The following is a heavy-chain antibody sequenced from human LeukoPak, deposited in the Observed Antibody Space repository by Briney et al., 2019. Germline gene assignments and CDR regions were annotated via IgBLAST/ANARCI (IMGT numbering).Heavy chain of an antibody. D-gene: IGHD3-22*01. CDR3: AGYYYDSSGYSSHYYYYGMGV. V-gene: IGHV3-21*01. CDR1: GFTFSSYS. Sequence: GGSLRLSCAASGFTFSSYSMNWVRQAPGKGLEWVSSISSSSSYIYYADSVKGRFTISRDNAKNSLYLQMNSLRAEDTAVHYCAGYYYDSSGYSSHYYYYGMGVWGQGTTVTVSS. CDR2: ISSSSSYI. J-gene: IGHJ6*02.